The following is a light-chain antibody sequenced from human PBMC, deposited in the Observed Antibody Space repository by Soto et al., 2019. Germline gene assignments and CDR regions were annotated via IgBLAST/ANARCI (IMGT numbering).Light chain of an antibody. Sequence: EVVLQQSPDTLPLSPGEGATLSCRASQRVSSSYLAWYQQKPGQAPRLLLYGASSRAAGIPDRFSGSGSGTDFIVSFSRLDPEEFAVDFCQQYGSPPFTFGGGTEVEIK. CDR2: GAS. CDR3: QQYGSPPFT. V-gene: IGKV3-20*01. CDR1: QRVSSSY. J-gene: IGKJ4*01.